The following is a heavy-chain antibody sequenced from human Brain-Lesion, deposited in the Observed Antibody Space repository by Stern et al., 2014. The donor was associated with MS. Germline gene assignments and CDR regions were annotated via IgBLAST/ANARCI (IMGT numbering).Heavy chain of an antibody. CDR2: IYYSGFT. CDR3: ARHDSVPRPSQLYSARDRGPGYFDY. D-gene: IGHD1-26*01. Sequence: QVQLQESGPGLVKPSETLSLTCTVSGGSISRSTYYWAWIRPPPGKGLEWVGNIYYSGFTYYNPSLKSRVTISVDMSKNQFSLKLSSVTAADTAIYYCARHDSVPRPSQLYSARDRGPGYFDYWGQGTLVTVSS. V-gene: IGHV4-39*01. CDR1: GGSISRSTYY. J-gene: IGHJ4*02.